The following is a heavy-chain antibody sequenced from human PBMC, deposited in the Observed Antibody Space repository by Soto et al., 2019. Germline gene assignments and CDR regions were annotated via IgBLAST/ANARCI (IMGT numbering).Heavy chain of an antibody. CDR3: AKDDSLYYYDSWAGAAFDI. Sequence: PGGSLRLSCAASGFTFSSYGMHWVRQAPGKGLEWVAVISYDGSNKYYADSVKGRFTISRDNSKNTLYLQMNSLRAEDTAVYYCAKDDSLYYYDSWAGAAFDIWGQGTMVTVSS. CDR1: GFTFSSYG. D-gene: IGHD3-22*01. V-gene: IGHV3-30*18. J-gene: IGHJ3*02. CDR2: ISYDGSNK.